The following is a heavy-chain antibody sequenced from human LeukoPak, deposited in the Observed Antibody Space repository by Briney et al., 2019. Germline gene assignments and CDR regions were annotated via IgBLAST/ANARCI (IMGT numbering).Heavy chain of an antibody. CDR3: ARGGSIVVIAYDY. V-gene: IGHV1-69*04. J-gene: IGHJ4*02. CDR1: GGTFSSYA. CDR2: IIPILGIA. Sequence: SVKVSCTASGGTFSSYAISWVRQAPGQGLEWMGRIIPILGIANYAQKFQGRVTITADKSTSTAYMELSSLRSEDTAVYYCARGGSIVVIAYDYWGQGTLVTVSS. D-gene: IGHD3-22*01.